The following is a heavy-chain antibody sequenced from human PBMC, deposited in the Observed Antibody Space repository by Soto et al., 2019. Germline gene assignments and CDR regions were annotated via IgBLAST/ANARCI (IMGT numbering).Heavy chain of an antibody. CDR3: CTGGDFLDF. J-gene: IGHJ4*02. Sequence: EVQMVESGGGLVKPGGSLRLSCAASGFTFSNAWLNWVRQAPGKGLEWVGRIKSKVDGGTTDYAAPVKGRLTISRDDSKNTVYLQMNSLKIEDSAVYYCCTGGDFLDFWGQGTLVTVSS. D-gene: IGHD2-21*02. CDR2: IKSKVDGGTT. CDR1: GFTFSNAW. V-gene: IGHV3-15*07.